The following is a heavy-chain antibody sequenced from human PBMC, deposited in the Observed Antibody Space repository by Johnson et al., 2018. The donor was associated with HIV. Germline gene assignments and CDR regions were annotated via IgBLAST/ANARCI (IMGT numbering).Heavy chain of an antibody. CDR1: GFTFSSYA. V-gene: IGHV3-30*14. CDR3: ARATLGADDAVDI. J-gene: IGHJ3*02. D-gene: IGHD1-26*01. CDR2: ISYDGSNK. Sequence: QVQLVESGGGLVKPGGSLRLSCAASGFTFSSYAMHWVRQAPGKGLEWVAVISYDGSNKYYADSVKGRFTISRDNSKNTLYLQMNSLRAGDTAVYYCARATLGADDAVDIWGQGTMVTVAS.